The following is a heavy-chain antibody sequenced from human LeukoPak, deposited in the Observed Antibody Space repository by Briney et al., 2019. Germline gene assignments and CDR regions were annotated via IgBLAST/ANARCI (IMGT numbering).Heavy chain of an antibody. CDR2: ISGSGGST. V-gene: IGHV3-23*01. CDR3: AKIEVATVTYYYYYYYGMDV. D-gene: IGHD4-17*01. Sequence: PGGSLRLSCAASGFTFSSYAMSWVRQAPGKGLEWVSAISGSGGSTYYADSVKGRFTISRDNSKNTLYLQMNSLRAEDTAVYYCAKIEVATVTYYYYYYYGMDVWGQGTTVTVSS. J-gene: IGHJ6*02. CDR1: GFTFSSYA.